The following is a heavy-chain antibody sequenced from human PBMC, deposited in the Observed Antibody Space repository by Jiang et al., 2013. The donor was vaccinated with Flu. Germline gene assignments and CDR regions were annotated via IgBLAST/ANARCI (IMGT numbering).Heavy chain of an antibody. Sequence: GPGLVKPSETLSLTCTVSGGSISSYYWSWIRQPPGKGLEWIGYIYYSGSTNYNPSLKSRVTISVDTSKNQFSLKLSSVTAADTAVYYCARGLIRYFDWLLWGQGTLVTVSS. CDR1: GGSISSYY. V-gene: IGHV4-59*01. CDR3: ARGLIRYFDWLL. CDR2: IYYSGST. J-gene: IGHJ4*02. D-gene: IGHD3-9*01.